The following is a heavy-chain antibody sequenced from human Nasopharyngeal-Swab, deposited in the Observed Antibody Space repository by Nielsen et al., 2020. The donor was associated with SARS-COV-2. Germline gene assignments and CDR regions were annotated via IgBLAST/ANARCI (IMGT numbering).Heavy chain of an antibody. J-gene: IGHJ4*02. Sequence: ASVKVSCKASGFTFSHYFMHWVRQAPGQGLEWMGVLTPSGGATNYARKFRGRVTMTSDPSTSTVYLDLSSLKSEETAVYYCAMDHCTIGVFAEPVTEFFHYWCQGTLVTVSS. V-gene: IGHV1-46*01. CDR1: GFTFSHYF. CDR3: AMDHCTIGVFAEPVTEFFHY. D-gene: IGHD2-8*01. CDR2: LTPSGGAT.